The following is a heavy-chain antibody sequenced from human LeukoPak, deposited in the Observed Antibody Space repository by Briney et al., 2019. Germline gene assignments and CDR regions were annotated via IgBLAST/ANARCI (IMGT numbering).Heavy chain of an antibody. CDR1: GFTFSSYE. D-gene: IGHD1-26*01. CDR2: ISSSGSTI. J-gene: IGHJ4*02. CDR3: ARDKNGGSYYE. V-gene: IGHV3-48*03. Sequence: GGSLRLSCSASGFTFSSYEMNWVRQAPGKGLEWVSYISSSGSTIYYADSVKGRFTISRDNAKNSLYLQMNSLRAEDTAVYYCARDKNGGSYYEWGQGTLVTVSS.